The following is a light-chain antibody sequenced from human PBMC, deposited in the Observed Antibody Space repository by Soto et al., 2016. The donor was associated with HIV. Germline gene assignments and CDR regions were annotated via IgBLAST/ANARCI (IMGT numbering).Light chain of an antibody. V-gene: IGKV1-6*01. Sequence: IQMTQSPSSLSASVGDRVTITCRASQGIKNELAWYQQKPGKAPKLLIYSASSLGGEVPSRFSGSGSGTDFTLTIYSLQPEDSAFYFCLQDYSYPYTFGPGDQGWRSN. J-gene: IGKJ2*01. CDR3: LQDYSYPYT. CDR2: SAS. CDR1: QGIKNE.